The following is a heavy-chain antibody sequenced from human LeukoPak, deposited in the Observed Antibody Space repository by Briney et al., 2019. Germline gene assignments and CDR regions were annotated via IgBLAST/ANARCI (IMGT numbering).Heavy chain of an antibody. V-gene: IGHV3-7*01. J-gene: IGHJ4*02. CDR2: IWHDGSAK. CDR1: GFTFSSNG. CDR3: ASDGD. Sequence: GGSLRLSCAASGFTFSSNGMSWVRQAPGKGLEWVANIWHDGSAKYYVDSVKGRFIISRDNAKNSLFLQMNSLRAEDTAVYYCASDGDLGQGTLVTVSA. D-gene: IGHD4-17*01.